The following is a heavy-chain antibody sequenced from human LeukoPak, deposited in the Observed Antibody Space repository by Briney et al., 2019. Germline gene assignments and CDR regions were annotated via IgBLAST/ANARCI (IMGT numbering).Heavy chain of an antibody. D-gene: IGHD2-2*01. Sequence: ASVKVSCKVVGYIVTELSMHWVRQAPGKRLEWLGGFDPEVGETIYAQKFQGRVTMTEDTSTDTAYMELSSLRSEDTAVYYCATDFRWGYCSSTSCSPPGYWGQGTLVTVSS. CDR2: FDPEVGET. CDR1: GYIVTELS. CDR3: ATDFRWGYCSSTSCSPPGY. V-gene: IGHV1-24*01. J-gene: IGHJ4*02.